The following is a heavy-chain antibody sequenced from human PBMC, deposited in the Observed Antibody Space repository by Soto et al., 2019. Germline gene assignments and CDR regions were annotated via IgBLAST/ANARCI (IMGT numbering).Heavy chain of an antibody. CDR1: GGSINTYY. J-gene: IGHJ4*02. CDR3: ARNWFSVCGGFHFDY. V-gene: IGHV4-59*01. Sequence: SETLSLTCAVSGGSINTYYWSWIRQPPGKGLEWIGYIDYSGTSDSSPSLKSRVTISIDTTKKQVSLKLNSVTAADTAVYYCARNWFSVCGGFHFDYWGQGIPVTVSS. D-gene: IGHD6-19*01. CDR2: IDYSGTS.